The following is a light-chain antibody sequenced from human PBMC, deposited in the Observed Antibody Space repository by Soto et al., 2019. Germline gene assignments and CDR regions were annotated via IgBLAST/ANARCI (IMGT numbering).Light chain of an antibody. CDR1: QSISSY. V-gene: IGKV1-39*01. CDR3: QQSYSTPPVT. Sequence: DIQMTQSPSSLSASVGDRVTITCRASQSISSYLNWYQQKPGKAPKLLIYAASSLQSGVPSRFSGSGSGTDFTLAISSLQPEDFATYYYQQSYSTPPVTFGQGTKVEIK. J-gene: IGKJ1*01. CDR2: AAS.